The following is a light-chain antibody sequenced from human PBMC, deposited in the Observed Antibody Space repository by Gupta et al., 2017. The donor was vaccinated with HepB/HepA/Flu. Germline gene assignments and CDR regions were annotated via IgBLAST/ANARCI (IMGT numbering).Light chain of an antibody. V-gene: IGLV10-54*04. CDR2: RNN. J-gene: IGLJ2*01. CDR1: SNNVGNEG. Sequence: QAGLTQPPSVSKDLRQTATLTCTGNSNNVGNEGATWLQQHQGHPPKLLSYRNNNRPSGISERFSVSRSGNTAPLTITGLQPEDEADYYCSAGDSSLNVPVLGGGTKLTVL. CDR3: SAGDSSLNVPV.